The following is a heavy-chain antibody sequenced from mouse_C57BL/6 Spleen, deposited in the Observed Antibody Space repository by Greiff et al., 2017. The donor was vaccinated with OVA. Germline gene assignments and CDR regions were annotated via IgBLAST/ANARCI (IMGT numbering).Heavy chain of an antibody. V-gene: IGHV1-82*01. CDR2: IYPGDGDT. CDR1: GYALSSSW. D-gene: IGHD1-1*01. J-gene: IGHJ2*01. CDR3: ARTGSNHFDY. Sequence: VQLQQSGPELVKPGASVKISCKASGYALSSSWMNWVKQRPGKGLEWIGRIYPGDGDTNYNGKFKGKATLTADKSSSTAYMQLSSLTSEDSAVYFCARTGSNHFDYWGQGTTLTVSS.